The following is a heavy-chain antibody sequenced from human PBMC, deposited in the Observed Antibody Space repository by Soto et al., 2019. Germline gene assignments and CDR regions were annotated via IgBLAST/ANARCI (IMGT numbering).Heavy chain of an antibody. CDR2: INHSGST. V-gene: IGHV4-34*01. D-gene: IGHD2-15*01. CDR3: ARSVVAPYDAFDI. J-gene: IGHJ3*02. Sequence: QVQLQQWGAGLLKPSETLSLTCAVYGGSFSGYYWSWIRQPPGKGLEWIGEINHSGSTNYNPSLKSRVPRSVDTSKNQFSLKLSSVTAADTAVYYCARSVVAPYDAFDIWGQGTMVTVSS. CDR1: GGSFSGYY.